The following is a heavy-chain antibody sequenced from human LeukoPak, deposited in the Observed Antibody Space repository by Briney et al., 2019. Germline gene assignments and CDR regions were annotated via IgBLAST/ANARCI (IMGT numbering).Heavy chain of an antibody. CDR3: ARGAGYCSGGSCYYNWFDP. J-gene: IGHJ5*02. V-gene: IGHV1-46*01. D-gene: IGHD2-15*01. CDR2: INPSGGST. CDR1: GYTFTSYY. Sequence: ASVKVSCKASGYTFTSYYMHWVRQAPGQGLEWMGIINPSGGSTSYAQKFQGRVTMTRDTSTSTVYMELSSLRSEDTAVYYCARGAGYCSGGSCYYNWFDPWGQGTLVTVPS.